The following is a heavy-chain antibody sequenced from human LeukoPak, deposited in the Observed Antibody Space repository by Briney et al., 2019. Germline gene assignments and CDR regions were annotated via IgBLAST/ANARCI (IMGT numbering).Heavy chain of an antibody. D-gene: IGHD6-13*01. Sequence: PSETLSLTCTVSGGSISSHDWTWSRQPAGKVLEWIGRIYISGSPNYNPSLKSRVTMSVDTSKNQFSLKLSSVTAADTAVYYCARVSSSWYQDWYFDRWGRGTLVTVSS. J-gene: IGHJ2*01. CDR3: ARVSSSWYQDWYFDR. CDR2: IYISGSP. CDR1: GGSISSHD. V-gene: IGHV4-4*07.